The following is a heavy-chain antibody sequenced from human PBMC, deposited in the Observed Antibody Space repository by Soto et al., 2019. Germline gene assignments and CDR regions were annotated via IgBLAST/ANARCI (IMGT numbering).Heavy chain of an antibody. CDR3: SADRPDIGVGWWV. V-gene: IGHV1-58*02. Sequence: PVKVSCTASGSSLIISGIQWVRQAHGQRLEWIGWIVVASGQTNYAQNFRGRVAITRDTSTATAYIELTGLTSEDTAVYFCSADRPDIGVGWWVWGQGTTVTVSS. CDR1: GSSLIISG. J-gene: IGHJ6*02. D-gene: IGHD2-15*01. CDR2: IVVASGQT.